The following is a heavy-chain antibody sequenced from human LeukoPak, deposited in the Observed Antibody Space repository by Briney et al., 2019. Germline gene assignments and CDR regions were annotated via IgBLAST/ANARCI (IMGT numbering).Heavy chain of an antibody. CDR1: GFTFSSYA. J-gene: IGHJ4*02. D-gene: IGHD5-18*01. Sequence: GGSLRLSCAASGFTFSSYAMSWVRQAPGKGLEWVSAISGSGGSTYYVDSVKGRFTMSRDNSKNTLNLQMNSLRAEDTAVYYCAKEQGYSYGYIDYWGQGTLVTVSS. CDR3: AKEQGYSYGYIDY. CDR2: ISGSGGST. V-gene: IGHV3-23*01.